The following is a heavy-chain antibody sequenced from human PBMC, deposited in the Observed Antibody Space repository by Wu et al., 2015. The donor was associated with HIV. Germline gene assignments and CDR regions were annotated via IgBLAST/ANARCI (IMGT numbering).Heavy chain of an antibody. CDR3: VRGPDMLGSYYSNN. V-gene: IGHV1-69*05. CDR2: IIPIFGTT. J-gene: IGHJ4*02. CDR1: GGPTSEDSSSTYA. D-gene: IGHD2-15*01. Sequence: QVHLVQSGTEVKKPGSSVRLSCKASGGPTSEDSSSTYAMNWVRQAPGQGLEWVGGIIPIFGTTNYAQRFQGRVTVTTDEITDTTYLDLRRLRVDDTALYFCVRGPDMLGSYYSNNWGQGTLVSVSS.